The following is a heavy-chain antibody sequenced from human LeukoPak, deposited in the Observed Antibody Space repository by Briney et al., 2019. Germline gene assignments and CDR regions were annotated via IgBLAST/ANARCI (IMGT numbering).Heavy chain of an antibody. CDR1: GFTVSSNY. D-gene: IGHD6-13*01. V-gene: IGHV3-53*01. CDR2: IYSGGSI. CDR3: ASKNKLVLDAFDI. J-gene: IGHJ3*02. Sequence: GGSLRLSCAASGFTVSSNYMSWVRHAPGKGLEWVSVIYSGGSIYYADSVKGRFTISRDNSKNTLYLQMNSLRAEDTAVYYCASKNKLVLDAFDIWGQGTMVTVSS.